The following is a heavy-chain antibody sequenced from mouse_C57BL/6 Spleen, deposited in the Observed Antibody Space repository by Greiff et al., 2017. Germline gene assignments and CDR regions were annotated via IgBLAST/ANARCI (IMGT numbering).Heavy chain of an antibody. Sequence: QVQLQQPGAELVKPGASVKLSCKASGYTFTSYWMHWVKQRPGQGLEWIGRIYPTNSDTNYNEKFKGKATLTVDKSSSTAYMQLSSLTSEDSAVYYCAIGGGDNALAMGGRGNGATVTVAS. V-gene: IGHV1-74*01. CDR2: IYPTNSDT. CDR3: AIGGGDNALAMGG. D-gene: IGHD1-1*02. CDR1: GYTFTSYW. J-gene: IGHJ4*01.